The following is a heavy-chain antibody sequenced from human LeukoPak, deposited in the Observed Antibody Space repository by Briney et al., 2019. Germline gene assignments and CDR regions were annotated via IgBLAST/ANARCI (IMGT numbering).Heavy chain of an antibody. Sequence: WASVTVSCKASGYTFTGYYMHWVRQAPGQGLEWMGWINPNSGGTNYAQKFQGRVTMTADTSITTGYLELSSLKSDDTAVYYCTRYYDILTSFYDWGQGTLVTVSS. CDR2: INPNSGGT. D-gene: IGHD3-9*01. CDR1: GYTFTGYY. CDR3: TRYYDILTSFYD. J-gene: IGHJ4*02. V-gene: IGHV1-2*02.